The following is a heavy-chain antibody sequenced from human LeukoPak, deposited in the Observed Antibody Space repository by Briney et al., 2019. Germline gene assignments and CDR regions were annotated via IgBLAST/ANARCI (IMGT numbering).Heavy chain of an antibody. CDR1: GFTFSSYA. D-gene: IGHD3-9*01. Sequence: PGGSLRLSCAASGFTFSSYAMHWVCQAPGKGLEWVAVISYDGSNKYYADSVKGRFTISRDNSKNTLYLQMNSLRAEDTAVYYCARDGGNTFHTYYDILTGYYTPYYYYGMDVWGQGTTVTVSS. CDR3: ARDGGNTFHTYYDILTGYYTPYYYYGMDV. V-gene: IGHV3-30*04. CDR2: ISYDGSNK. J-gene: IGHJ6*02.